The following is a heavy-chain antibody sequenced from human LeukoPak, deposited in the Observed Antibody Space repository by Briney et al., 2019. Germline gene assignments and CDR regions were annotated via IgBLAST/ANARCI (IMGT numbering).Heavy chain of an antibody. Sequence: SETLSLTCAVYGGSFSGYYWSWIRQPPGKGMEWIGEVNHSGSTNYNPPLKSRVTRSVDTSKTQFSLKLSAVTAADAAVYYCARGTPNNWFDPWGQGTLVTVSS. CDR3: ARGTPNNWFDP. CDR2: VNHSGST. CDR1: GGSFSGYY. V-gene: IGHV4-34*01. J-gene: IGHJ5*02.